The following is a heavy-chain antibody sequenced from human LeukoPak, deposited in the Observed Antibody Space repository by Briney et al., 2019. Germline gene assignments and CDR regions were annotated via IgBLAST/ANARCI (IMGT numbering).Heavy chain of an antibody. V-gene: IGHV4-59*08. Sequence: PSETLSLTCTVSGDSISSYYWSWIRQPPGKGLEWIGYIYNRGGTDYNSSRKSRVTISVDTSKNQFSLKLRAVTAADTAVYYCARHVTISAPYDASDIWGQGTMVTVSP. CDR2: IYNRGGT. J-gene: IGHJ3*02. CDR1: GDSISSYY. CDR3: ARHVTISAPYDASDI. D-gene: IGHD5-24*01.